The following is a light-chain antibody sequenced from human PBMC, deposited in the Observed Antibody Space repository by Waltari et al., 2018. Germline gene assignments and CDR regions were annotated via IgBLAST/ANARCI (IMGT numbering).Light chain of an antibody. J-gene: IGLJ2*01. CDR2: SNE. Sequence: QSTLTQPPSASGTPGQRVTISCSGSNSNIGSNFVNWYQQVPGTAPKLLIYSNEHRPSGVPDRFSGSKSGTSASLAISGLQSDDEADYYCSTWDDRLTGVVFGGGTKVTVL. V-gene: IGLV1-44*01. CDR3: STWDDRLTGVV. CDR1: NSNIGSNF.